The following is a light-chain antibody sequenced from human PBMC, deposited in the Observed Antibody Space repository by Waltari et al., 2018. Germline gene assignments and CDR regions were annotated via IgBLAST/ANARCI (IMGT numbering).Light chain of an antibody. CDR2: DAS. CDR1: QSVSSH. J-gene: IGKJ5*01. V-gene: IGKV3-11*01. CDR3: QQRSNWPPIT. Sequence: EIVLTQSPATLSLSPGVRATLSCRASQSVSSHLAWYPQKPGQAPRLLISDASNRATGIPARFSGSGSGTDFTLTISSLEPEDFAVYYCQQRSNWPPITFGQGTRLEIK.